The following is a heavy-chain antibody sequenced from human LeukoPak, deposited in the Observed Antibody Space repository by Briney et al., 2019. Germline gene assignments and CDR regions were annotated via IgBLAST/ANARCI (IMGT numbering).Heavy chain of an antibody. CDR3: ARTFSSSPSYSDY. D-gene: IGHD6-13*01. J-gene: IGHJ4*02. Sequence: SQTLSLICSLSGGSIRRGDYYWSWIRPPPGEGREWSRYIHCSGLTYYNPSLKSRVTVSVDTSKNQFSLQLSSVTAAGTAVYYCARTFSSSPSYSDYWGQGTLVTVSS. V-gene: IGHV4-30-4*01. CDR2: IHCSGLT. CDR1: GGSIRRGDYY.